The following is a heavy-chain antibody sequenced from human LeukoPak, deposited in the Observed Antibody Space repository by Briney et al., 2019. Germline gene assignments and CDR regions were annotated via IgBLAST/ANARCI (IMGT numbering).Heavy chain of an antibody. D-gene: IGHD3-10*01. CDR1: GFTVTSNY. J-gene: IGHJ6*02. V-gene: IGHV3-66*01. CDR2: VYPGGFT. CDR3: TIGGVIWRMDV. Sequence: PGGSLRLSCEVSGFTVTSNYMSWVRQAPGKGLEWVSVVYPGGFTDHADSVKGRFTISRDTSKNTVYFQMNNLRAEDTAVYYCTIGGVIWRMDVWAKGPRSPSP.